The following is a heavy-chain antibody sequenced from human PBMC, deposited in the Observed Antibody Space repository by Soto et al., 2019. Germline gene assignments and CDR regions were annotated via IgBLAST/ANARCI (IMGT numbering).Heavy chain of an antibody. CDR1: GFTFSSYG. CDR2: ISYDGSNK. V-gene: IGHV3-30*18. Sequence: QVQLVESGGGVVQPGRSLRLSCAASGFTFSSYGMHWVRQAPGKGLEWVAVISYDGSNKYYADSVKGRFTISRDNSKNTLYLQMNSLRAEDTAVYYCAKESWSYYGRFYDYWGQVTLVTVS. J-gene: IGHJ4*02. CDR3: AKESWSYYGRFYDY. D-gene: IGHD1-26*01.